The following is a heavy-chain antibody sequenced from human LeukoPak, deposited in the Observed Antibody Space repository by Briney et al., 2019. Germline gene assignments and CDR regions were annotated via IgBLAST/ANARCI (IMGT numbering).Heavy chain of an antibody. J-gene: IGHJ6*03. CDR3: ARLSGFGAFRYYYMDV. D-gene: IGHD3-3*01. CDR1: GGTFSSYA. Sequence: SVKLSCKASGGTFSSYAISWVRQAPGQGLEWMGRIIPIFGTANYAQKFQGRVTITTDESTSTAYMELSSLRSEDTAVYYCARLSGFGAFRYYYMDVWGKGTTVTVSS. V-gene: IGHV1-69*05. CDR2: IIPIFGTA.